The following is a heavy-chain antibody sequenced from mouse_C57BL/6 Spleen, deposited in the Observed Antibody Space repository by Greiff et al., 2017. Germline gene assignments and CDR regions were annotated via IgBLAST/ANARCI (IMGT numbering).Heavy chain of an antibody. V-gene: IGHV5-6*01. CDR1: GFTFSSYG. J-gene: IGHJ1*03. Sequence: EVQRVESGGDLVKPGGSLKLSCAASGFTFSSYGMSWVRQTPDKRLEWVATISSGGSYTYYPDSVKGRFTISRDNAKNTRYLQMSSLKSEDTAMYYCARQGGGTSWYFDVWGTGTTVTVSS. CDR2: ISSGGSYT. D-gene: IGHD3-3*01. CDR3: ARQGGGTSWYFDV.